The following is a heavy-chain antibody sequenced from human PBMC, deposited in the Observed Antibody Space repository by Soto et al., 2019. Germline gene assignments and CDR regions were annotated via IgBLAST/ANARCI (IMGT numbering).Heavy chain of an antibody. CDR3: ARAYSYGNRAFDY. CDR1: GGSISSSNW. Sequence: QVQLQESGPGLVKPSGTLSLTCAVSGGSISSSNWWSWVRQPPGKGLEWIGEIYHSGSTNYNPSLQSRATXSXEXXKNQFSLKRSSVTAADTAVYYCARAYSYGNRAFDYWGQGTLVTVSS. CDR2: IYHSGST. J-gene: IGHJ4*02. D-gene: IGHD5-18*01. V-gene: IGHV4-4*02.